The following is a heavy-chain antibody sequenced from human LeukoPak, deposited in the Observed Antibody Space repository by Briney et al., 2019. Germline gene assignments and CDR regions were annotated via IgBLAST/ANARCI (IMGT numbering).Heavy chain of an antibody. CDR1: GYTFTSYD. CDR3: ARGIKRHRVGCSFDP. D-gene: IGHD1-14*01. Sequence: ASVKVSCKASGYTFTSYDINWVRQATGQGLAWMGWMNPNSGNTGYAQKFQGRVTMTRNTSISTAYMELSSLRSEDTAVYYCARGIKRHRVGCSFDPWGQGTLVTVSS. J-gene: IGHJ5*02. CDR2: MNPNSGNT. V-gene: IGHV1-8*01.